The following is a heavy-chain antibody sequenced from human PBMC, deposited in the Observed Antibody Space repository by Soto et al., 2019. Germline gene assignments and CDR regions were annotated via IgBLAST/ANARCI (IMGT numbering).Heavy chain of an antibody. J-gene: IGHJ3*02. CDR1: GGSISSYC. D-gene: IGHD3-10*01. Sequence: PSETLSLTCTVAGGSISSYCLSWFRQPPGKGLEWIGYIYYSGSTNYNPSLKSRVTISVDTSKNQFSLKLSSVTAADTAVYYCARVWGGAFDIWGQGTMVTVSS. V-gene: IGHV4-59*01. CDR3: ARVWGGAFDI. CDR2: IYYSGST.